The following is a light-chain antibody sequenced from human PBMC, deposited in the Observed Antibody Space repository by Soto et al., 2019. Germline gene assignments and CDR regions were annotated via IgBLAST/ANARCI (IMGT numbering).Light chain of an antibody. CDR3: QQYVGSSQT. Sequence: EIVLTQSPGTLALSLGEGATLSCRASQSVSKYLAWYQQKPGQAPRLLIYGASSRATGIPDSFSGSGSGTDFTLTISRLEPDDFAVYYCQQYVGSSQTFGQAT. V-gene: IGKV3-20*01. CDR2: GAS. J-gene: IGKJ1*01. CDR1: QSVSKY.